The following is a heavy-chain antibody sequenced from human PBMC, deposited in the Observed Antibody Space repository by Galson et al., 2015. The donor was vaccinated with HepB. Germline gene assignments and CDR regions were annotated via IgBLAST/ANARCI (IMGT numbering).Heavy chain of an antibody. Sequence: SVKVSCKASGYTFTRYYMHWVRQAPGQGLEWMGIINPSGGSTSYAQKFQGRVTMTRDTSTSTVYMELSSLRSEDTAVYYCASHSYCSSTSCYTSYYYGMDVWGQGTTVTVSS. CDR2: INPSGGST. CDR1: GYTFTRYY. CDR3: ASHSYCSSTSCYTSYYYGMDV. J-gene: IGHJ6*02. D-gene: IGHD2-2*02. V-gene: IGHV1-46*01.